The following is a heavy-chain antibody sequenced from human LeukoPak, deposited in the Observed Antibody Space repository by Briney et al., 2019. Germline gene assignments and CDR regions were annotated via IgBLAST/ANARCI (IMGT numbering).Heavy chain of an antibody. V-gene: IGHV4-39*01. J-gene: IGHJ4*02. D-gene: IGHD3-3*01. CDR3: ARHADFWSGGAFDY. CDR2: IYYSGST. CDR1: GGSIRSSTYY. Sequence: SETLSLTCTVSGGSIRSSTYYWGWIRQPPGKELECIESIYYSGSTYYNPSLKSRVTISLDTSKNQFSLKLSSVTAADTAVYYCARHADFWSGGAFDYWGQGTLVTVSS.